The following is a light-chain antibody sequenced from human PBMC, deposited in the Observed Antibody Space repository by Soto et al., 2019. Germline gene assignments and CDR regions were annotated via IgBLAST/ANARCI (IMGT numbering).Light chain of an antibody. CDR1: QSINKW. Sequence: DIQMTQSPSTLSASVGDRVTITCGASQSINKWLAWYQQKPGKAPKVLIWDASSLQRGVPSRLRGSGFGTEFTITNSCMNNDDFEEYQCQQYNNWTQTFGHGTQVDIK. CDR3: QQYNNWTQT. V-gene: IGKV1-5*01. CDR2: DAS. J-gene: IGKJ1*01.